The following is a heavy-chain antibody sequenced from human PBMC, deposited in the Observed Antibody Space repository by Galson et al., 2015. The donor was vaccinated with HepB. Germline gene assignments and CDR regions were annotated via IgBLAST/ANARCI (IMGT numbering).Heavy chain of an antibody. V-gene: IGHV3-30*18. Sequence: SLRLSCAASGFTFSSYGMHWVRQAPGKGLEWVAVISYDGSNKYYADSVKGRFTISRDSSKNTLYLQMNSLRVEDTAVYYCAKAGGELLRYYYYYGMDVRGQGTTVTVSS. CDR2: ISYDGSNK. J-gene: IGHJ6*02. D-gene: IGHD1-26*01. CDR3: AKAGGELLRYYYYYGMDV. CDR1: GFTFSSYG.